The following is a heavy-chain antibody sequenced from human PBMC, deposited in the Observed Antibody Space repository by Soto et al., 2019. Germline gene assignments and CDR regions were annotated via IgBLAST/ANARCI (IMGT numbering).Heavy chain of an antibody. J-gene: IGHJ4*02. CDR2: IDTSGNT. CDR1: GGSISNYY. D-gene: IGHD3-9*01. Sequence: SETRSLTCTVSGGSISNYYCNWIRQPAGKGLEWIGRIDTSGNTNYNPSLESRVTISVDRSRNQFSLRLTSLTAADTAVYYCARVRTGYFDYWGRGALVTVSS. V-gene: IGHV4-4*07. CDR3: ARVRTGYFDY.